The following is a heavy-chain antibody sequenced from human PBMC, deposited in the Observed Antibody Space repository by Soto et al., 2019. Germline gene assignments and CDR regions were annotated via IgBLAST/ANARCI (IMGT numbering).Heavy chain of an antibody. V-gene: IGHV3-23*01. D-gene: IGHD2-21*02. CDR1: GFPFSSHA. Sequence: PGGSLRLSCAASGFPFSSHAMYWVRQAPGKGLEWVSAISGSGSNTYYADSVKGRFTISRDNSKNTLSLQMNSLRAEDTAVYYCAKDGGDFYVNWFDPWGQGTLVTVSS. J-gene: IGHJ5*02. CDR2: ISGSGSNT. CDR3: AKDGGDFYVNWFDP.